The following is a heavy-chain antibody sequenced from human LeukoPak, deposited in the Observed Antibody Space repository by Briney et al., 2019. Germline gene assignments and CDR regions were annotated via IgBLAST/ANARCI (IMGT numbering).Heavy chain of an antibody. CDR3: ATYSGSYPR. CDR1: GFTFSNYN. J-gene: IGHJ4*02. V-gene: IGHV3-48*02. D-gene: IGHD1-26*01. CDR2: ISSSSSTI. Sequence: GGSLRLSCAASGFTFSNYNMNWVRQAPGKGLEWVSYISSSSSTISYADSEKGRFTISRDNAKNSLFLQMNSLRDEDTAVYYCATYSGSYPRWGQGTLVTVSS.